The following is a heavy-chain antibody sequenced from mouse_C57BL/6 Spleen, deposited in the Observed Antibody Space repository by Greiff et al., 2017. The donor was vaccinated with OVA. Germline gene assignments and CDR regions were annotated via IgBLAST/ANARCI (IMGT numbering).Heavy chain of an antibody. CDR3: ARIENYYGSSPGFAY. V-gene: IGHV8-8*01. D-gene: IGHD1-1*01. CDR1: GFSLSTFGMG. Sequence: QVTLKVCGPGLLQPSQTLSLTCSFSGFSLSTFGMGVGWIRQPSGKGLEWLAHIWWDDDKYYNPALKSRLTISKDTSKNQVFLKIANVDTADTATYYCARIENYYGSSPGFAYWGQGTLVTVSA. J-gene: IGHJ3*01. CDR2: IWWDDDK.